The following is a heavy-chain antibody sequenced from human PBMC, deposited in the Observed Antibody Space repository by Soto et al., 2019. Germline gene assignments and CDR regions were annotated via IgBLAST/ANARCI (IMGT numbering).Heavy chain of an antibody. CDR2: ISYDGSNK. V-gene: IGHV3-30*03. CDR3: ARALSSSWYAPVYYFGMDV. J-gene: IGHJ6*02. CDR1: GFTFSSCG. D-gene: IGHD6-13*01. Sequence: GSLRLSCSASGFTFSSCGMHWVRQAPDKGLEWVAVISYDGSNKYYADPVRGRFTISRDNTKNTLYLQMNSLRAEDTAVNYCARALSSSWYAPVYYFGMDVWGQGTTVTVSS.